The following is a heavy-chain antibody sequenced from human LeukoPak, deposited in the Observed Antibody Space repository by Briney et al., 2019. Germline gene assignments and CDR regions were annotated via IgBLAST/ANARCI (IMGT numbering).Heavy chain of an antibody. V-gene: IGHV4-59*08. J-gene: IGHJ5*02. CDR3: ARLYCSGGSCYFGRFDP. CDR2: IYYSGST. Sequence: PSETLSLTCTVSGGSISSYYWSWIRQPPGKGLEWIGNIYYSGSTNYNPSLKSRVTISVVTSKNQFSLKLSSVTAADTAVYYCARLYCSGGSCYFGRFDPWGQGTLVTVSS. D-gene: IGHD2-15*01. CDR1: GGSISSYY.